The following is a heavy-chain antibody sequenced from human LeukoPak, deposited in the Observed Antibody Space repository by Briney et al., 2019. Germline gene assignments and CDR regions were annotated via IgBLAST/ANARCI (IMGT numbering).Heavy chain of an antibody. Sequence: GASVKVSCKASGYTFTGYYMHWVRQAPGQGLEWMGWINPNSGGTNYAQKFQGRVTMTRDTSISTAYMELSRLRSDDTAVYYCARDPSSPKWELPQGVDYWGQGTLVTVSS. V-gene: IGHV1-2*02. CDR3: ARDPSSPKWELPQGVDY. D-gene: IGHD1-26*01. CDR1: GYTFTGYY. J-gene: IGHJ4*02. CDR2: INPNSGGT.